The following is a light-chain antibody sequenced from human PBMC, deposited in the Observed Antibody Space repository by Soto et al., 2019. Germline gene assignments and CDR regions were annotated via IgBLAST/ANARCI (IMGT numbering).Light chain of an antibody. J-gene: IGKJ1*01. CDR3: LQDYSYPWT. Sequence: AIQLTQPPSSLSASVGDRVTITCRASQGIRNDLGWYQQKPGKAPKLLIYAASSLQSGVPSRFSGSASGTDFTLTISSLQPEDFATYYCLQDYSYPWTFGQGTKVDIK. V-gene: IGKV1-6*01. CDR2: AAS. CDR1: QGIRND.